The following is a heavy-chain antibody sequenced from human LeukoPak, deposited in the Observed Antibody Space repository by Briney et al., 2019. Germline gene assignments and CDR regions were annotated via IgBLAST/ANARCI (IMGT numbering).Heavy chain of an antibody. D-gene: IGHD1-1*01. J-gene: IGHJ4*02. CDR2: INTSGST. Sequence: PSETLSLTCTVSGGSIISYYWSWIRQPAGKGLEWIGRINTSGSTNYNPSLKSRVTMSVDASKNQLSLKLSSVTAADTAVYFCARGKWNPDFWGQGTLVTVSS. CDR1: GGSIISYY. CDR3: ARGKWNPDF. V-gene: IGHV4-4*07.